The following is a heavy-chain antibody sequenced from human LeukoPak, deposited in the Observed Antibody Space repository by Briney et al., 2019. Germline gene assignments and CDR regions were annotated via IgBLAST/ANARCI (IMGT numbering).Heavy chain of an antibody. V-gene: IGHV4-31*02. CDR2: IYYSGST. Sequence: SETLTLTGAVSGCTISGGGNHWSWIRQHPGKGLEWIGYIYYSGSTYYNPSLKSRVTISVDTTKNQFSLKLNSVTAADTAVVYYGREKTTAAGHPDYWGQGTLVTVSS. CDR1: GCTISGGGNH. CDR3: GREKTTAAGHPDY. D-gene: IGHD6-13*01. J-gene: IGHJ4*02.